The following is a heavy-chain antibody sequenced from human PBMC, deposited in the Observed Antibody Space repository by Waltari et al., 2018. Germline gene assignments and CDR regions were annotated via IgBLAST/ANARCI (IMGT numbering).Heavy chain of an antibody. J-gene: IGHJ4*02. CDR3: ARGSALTMVRGVIITPLPDY. D-gene: IGHD3-10*01. CDR1: GYTFTSYY. V-gene: IGHV1-46*01. Sequence: QVQLVQSGAEVKKPGASVKVSCKASGYTFTSYYMHWVRQAPGTGLEWMGRSNPSVCSTTYEKKFQGRVTMTRDTSTSTFYMELSSLRSEDTAVYYCARGSALTMVRGVIITPLPDYWGQGTLVTVSS. CDR2: SNPSVCST.